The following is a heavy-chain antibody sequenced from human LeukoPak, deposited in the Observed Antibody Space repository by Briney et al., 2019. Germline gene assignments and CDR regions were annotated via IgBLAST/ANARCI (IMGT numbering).Heavy chain of an antibody. Sequence: SETLSLTCTVSGGSISSSSYYWGWIRQPPGKGLEWIGSIYYSGSSYYNPSLKSRVTISVDTSKNQFSLKLSSVTAADTAVYYCARLRPYIAARYFDYWGQGTLVTVSS. D-gene: IGHD6-6*01. J-gene: IGHJ4*02. CDR3: ARLRPYIAARYFDY. CDR2: IYYSGSS. CDR1: GGSISSSSYY. V-gene: IGHV4-39*07.